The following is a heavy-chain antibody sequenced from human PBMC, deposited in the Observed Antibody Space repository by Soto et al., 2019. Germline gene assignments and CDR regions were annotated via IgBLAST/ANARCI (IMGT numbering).Heavy chain of an antibody. CDR3: AKGEPYYYDSRGGNWFDP. CDR2: IFYSGST. V-gene: IGHV4-39*01. D-gene: IGHD3-22*01. Sequence: PSETLSLTCTVSGGSISSSSYFWGWIRQPPGKGLEWIGYIFYSGSTYYNPSLKSRLIISLDTSKNQFSLHLSSVTAADTAVYYCAKGEPYYYDSRGGNWFDPWGQGTLVTVSS. J-gene: IGHJ5*02. CDR1: GGSISSSSYF.